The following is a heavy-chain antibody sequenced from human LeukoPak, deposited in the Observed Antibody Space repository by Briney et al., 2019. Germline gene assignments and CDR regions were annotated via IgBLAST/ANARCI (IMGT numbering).Heavy chain of an antibody. CDR3: ARGRSSYLYIAATTKYFDY. CDR2: INQSGST. CDR1: GGSFSGYQ. J-gene: IGHJ4*02. Sequence: SETLSLTCAVYGGSFSGYQWSWIRQPPGEGLEWIGEINQSGSTNYNPSLKSRVTMSVDTSKTQFSLKLNSVTAADTAVYYCARGRSSYLYIAATTKYFDYWGQGTLVTVSS. D-gene: IGHD5-12*01. V-gene: IGHV4-34*01.